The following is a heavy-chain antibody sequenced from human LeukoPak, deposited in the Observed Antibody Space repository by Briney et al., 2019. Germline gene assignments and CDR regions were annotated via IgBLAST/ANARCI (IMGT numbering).Heavy chain of an antibody. CDR2: ISSSSYI. CDR1: GFTFSSYS. D-gene: IGHD3-10*01. J-gene: IGHJ6*04. Sequence: GGSLRLSCAASGFTFSSYSMNWVRQAPGKGLEWVSSISSSSYIYYADSVKGRFTISRDNAKNSLYLQMNSLRAEDTAVYYCARSRITMVRGTPSHYYYYYGMDVWGKGTTVTVPS. CDR3: ARSRITMVRGTPSHYYYYYGMDV. V-gene: IGHV3-21*01.